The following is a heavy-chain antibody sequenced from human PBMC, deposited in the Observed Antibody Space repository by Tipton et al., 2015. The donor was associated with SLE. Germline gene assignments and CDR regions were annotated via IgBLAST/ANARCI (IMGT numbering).Heavy chain of an antibody. J-gene: IGHJ4*02. D-gene: IGHD1-26*01. V-gene: IGHV4-59*13. Sequence: TLSLTCTVSGGSISSYYWGWFRQPPGKGLEWIGYIYFSGSTNYNPSLKDRVTISLDTSRNQFSLRLTSVTAADTAVYYCATGGSYSDYWGQGTLVTVSS. CDR2: IYFSGST. CDR1: GGSISSYY. CDR3: ATGGSYSDY.